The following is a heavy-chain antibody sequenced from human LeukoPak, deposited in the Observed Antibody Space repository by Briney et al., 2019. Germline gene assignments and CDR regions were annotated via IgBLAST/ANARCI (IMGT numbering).Heavy chain of an antibody. CDR3: ARAPAAAGTYWYFDL. CDR1: GGSISSYY. D-gene: IGHD6-13*01. J-gene: IGHJ2*01. V-gene: IGHV4-59*01. Sequence: SETLSLTCTVSGGSISSYYWSWIRPPPGKGLEWSGYIYSSGSTNYHPSLKSRVTISVDTSKNQFSLKLSSVTAADTAVYYCARAPAAAGTYWYFDLWGRGTLVTVSS. CDR2: IYSSGST.